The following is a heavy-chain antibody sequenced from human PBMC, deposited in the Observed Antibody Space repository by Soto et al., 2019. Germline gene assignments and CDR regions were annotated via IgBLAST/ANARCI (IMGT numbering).Heavy chain of an antibody. Sequence: VKVSCKASGYTFTSYAMHWVRQAPGQRLEWMGWINAGNGNTKYSQKFQGRVTITRDTSASTAYMELSSLRSADTALYYCARELNPRSNWNDFHAFDIWGQGTMVTVSS. D-gene: IGHD1-1*01. CDR1: GYTFTSYA. CDR2: INAGNGNT. V-gene: IGHV1-3*01. J-gene: IGHJ3*02. CDR3: ARELNPRSNWNDFHAFDI.